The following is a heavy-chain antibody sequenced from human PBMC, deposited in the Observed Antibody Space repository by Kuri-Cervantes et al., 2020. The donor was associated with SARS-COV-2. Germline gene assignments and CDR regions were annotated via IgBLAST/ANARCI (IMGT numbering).Heavy chain of an antibody. D-gene: IGHD3-22*01. CDR3: ARVRTLIVWRGTFDI. CDR1: GGSISSYY. Sequence: ESLKISCTVSGGSISSYYWSWIRQPPGKGLEWIGYIYYSGSTNYNPSLKSRVTISVDTSKNQFSLNLTSVTASDTAVYYCARVRTLIVWRGTFDIWGQGTMVTVSS. CDR2: IYYSGST. J-gene: IGHJ3*02. V-gene: IGHV4-59*08.